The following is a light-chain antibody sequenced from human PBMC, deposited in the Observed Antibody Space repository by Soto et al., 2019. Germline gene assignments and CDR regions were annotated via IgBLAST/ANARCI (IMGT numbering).Light chain of an antibody. CDR1: RSDVGGYDY. Sequence: QSALTQPASVSGSPGQSVTISCTGARSDVGGYDYVSWYQQHPGKAPKLILYEVNNRPSGVSNHFSGSKSGNTASLIISGLQADDEADYYCSSYSTTSTLVFGSGTKVTV. J-gene: IGLJ1*01. V-gene: IGLV2-14*01. CDR2: EVN. CDR3: SSYSTTSTLV.